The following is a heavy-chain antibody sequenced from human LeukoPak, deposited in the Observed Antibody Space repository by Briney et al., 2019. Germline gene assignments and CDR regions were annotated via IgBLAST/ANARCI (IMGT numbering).Heavy chain of an antibody. CDR1: GYTFTSYY. Sequence: PGGSLRLSCAASGYTFTSYYMHWVRQAPGQGLEWMGIINPSGGSTSYAQKFQGRVTMTRDTSTSTVYMELSSLRSEDTAVYYCARDKGSSWYDYGMDVWGQGTTVTVSS. CDR3: ARDKGSSWYDYGMDV. V-gene: IGHV1-46*01. D-gene: IGHD6-13*01. CDR2: INPSGGST. J-gene: IGHJ6*02.